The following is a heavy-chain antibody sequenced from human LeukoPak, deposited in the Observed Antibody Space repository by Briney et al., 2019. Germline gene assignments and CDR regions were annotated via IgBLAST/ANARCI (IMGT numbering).Heavy chain of an antibody. CDR1: GFTVSSNY. V-gene: IGHV3-53*01. Sequence: GGSLRLSCAASGFTVSSNYMSWVRQAPGKGLEWVSVIYSGGSTYYADSVKGRFTISRDNAKNSLYLQMNSLRAEDTALYYCARDRSMTHFDYWGQGTLVTVSS. CDR2: IYSGGST. J-gene: IGHJ4*02. CDR3: ARDRSMTHFDY.